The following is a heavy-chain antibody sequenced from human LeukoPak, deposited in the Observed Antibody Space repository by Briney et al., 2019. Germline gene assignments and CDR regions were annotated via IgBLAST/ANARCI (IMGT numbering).Heavy chain of an antibody. V-gene: IGHV1-69*05. Sequence: SVKVSCKASGGTFSSYAISWVRQAPGQGLEWMGGIIPIFGTANYAQKFQGRVTITTDESTSTAYMELSSLRSEDTAVYYCARGPRSSTIWFDPWGQGTLVTVSS. D-gene: IGHD6-6*01. CDR3: ARGPRSSTIWFDP. CDR1: GGTFSSYA. CDR2: IIPIFGTA. J-gene: IGHJ5*02.